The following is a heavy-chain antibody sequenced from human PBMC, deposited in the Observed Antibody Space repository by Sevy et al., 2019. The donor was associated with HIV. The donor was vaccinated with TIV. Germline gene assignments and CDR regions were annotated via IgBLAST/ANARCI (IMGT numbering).Heavy chain of an antibody. CDR1: GGSISSGSYY. Sequence: SETLSLTCTVSGGSISSGSYYWSWIRQPAGKGLEWIGRFYTSGNTNYNPSLKSRVTISVDTSKNQFSLKPSSVTAADTAVYYCARGLRDYDILTGFYYYYYMDVWGKGTTVTVSS. D-gene: IGHD3-9*01. CDR3: ARGLRDYDILTGFYYYYYMDV. V-gene: IGHV4-61*02. J-gene: IGHJ6*03. CDR2: FYTSGNT.